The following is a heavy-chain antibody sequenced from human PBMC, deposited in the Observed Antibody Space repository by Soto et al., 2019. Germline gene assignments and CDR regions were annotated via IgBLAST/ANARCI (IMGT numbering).Heavy chain of an antibody. Sequence: PSETLSLTCTFSGFSISSYYWSWIRQPPGKGLEWIGYIYYSGSTNYNPSLKSRVTISVDTSKNQFSLKLSSVTAADTAVYYCARGYTTGTTTPSGWFDPWGQGTLVTVSS. CDR2: IYYSGST. CDR1: GFSISSYY. CDR3: ARGYTTGTTTPSGWFDP. D-gene: IGHD1-1*01. J-gene: IGHJ5*02. V-gene: IGHV4-59*01.